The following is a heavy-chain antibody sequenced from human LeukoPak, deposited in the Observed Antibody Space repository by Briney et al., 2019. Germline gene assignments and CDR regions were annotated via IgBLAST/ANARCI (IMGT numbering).Heavy chain of an antibody. CDR1: GFTFSDSY. CDR3: ARGATTTRFGRFDP. D-gene: IGHD4-17*01. Sequence: GGSLRLSCAASGFTFSDSYMTWIRQAPGKGLEWVSSISSSSDYRYHADSVKGRFTISRDNPKKSLYLQMNSLRAEDTAVYYCARGATTTRFGRFDPWGQGTLVIVSS. J-gene: IGHJ5*02. V-gene: IGHV3-11*06. CDR2: ISSSSDYR.